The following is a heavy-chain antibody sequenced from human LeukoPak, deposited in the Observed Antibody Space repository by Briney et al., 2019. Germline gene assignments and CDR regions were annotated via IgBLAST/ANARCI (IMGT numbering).Heavy chain of an antibody. J-gene: IGHJ4*02. Sequence: SETLSLTCTGSGGSISSSSYYWGWLRQPPGKGLEWIGYIYYSGSTNYNPSLKSRVTISVDTSKNQFSLKLSSVTAADTAVYYCARVEAAAVFDYWGQGTLVTVSS. CDR3: ARVEAAAVFDY. CDR2: IYYSGST. D-gene: IGHD6-13*01. V-gene: IGHV4-61*05. CDR1: GGSISSSSYY.